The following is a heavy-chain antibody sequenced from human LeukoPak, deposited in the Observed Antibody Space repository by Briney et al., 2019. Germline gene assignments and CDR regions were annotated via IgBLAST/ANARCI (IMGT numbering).Heavy chain of an antibody. CDR1: GYTFTTYA. V-gene: IGHV1-18*01. CDR3: ARDPEGPGDY. Sequence: ASVKVSCKASGYTFTTYAMNWVRQAPGQGLEWMGWISAYNGNTNYAQKLQGRVTMTTDTSTSTAYMELRSLRSDDTAVYYCARDPEGPGDYWGQGTLVTVSS. D-gene: IGHD1-14*01. J-gene: IGHJ4*02. CDR2: ISAYNGNT.